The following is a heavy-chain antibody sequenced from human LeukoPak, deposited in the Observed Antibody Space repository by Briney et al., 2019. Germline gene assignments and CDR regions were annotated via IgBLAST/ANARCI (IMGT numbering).Heavy chain of an antibody. CDR2: INSDGSST. J-gene: IGHJ4*02. D-gene: IGHD4-17*01. Sequence: PGGSLRLSCAASGFTFSSYWMHWVRHAPGKGLVWVSRINSDGSSTSYADSVKGRFTISRDNAKNTLYLQMNSLRAEDTAVYYCATYGDYEEVDYWGQGTLVTVSS. CDR3: ATYGDYEEVDY. V-gene: IGHV3-74*01. CDR1: GFTFSSYW.